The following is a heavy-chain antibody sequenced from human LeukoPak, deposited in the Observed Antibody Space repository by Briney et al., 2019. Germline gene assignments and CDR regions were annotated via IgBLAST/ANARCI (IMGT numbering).Heavy chain of an antibody. CDR1: GFTFSSYA. Sequence: PGGSLRLSCAASGFTFSSYAMHWVRQAPGKGLEWVAVISYDGSNKYYADSVKGRCTIYRDNSKTTLYLQMNRLRAEDTAVYYCARDRTQWLQPRSYYYGMDVWGQGTTVTVSS. V-gene: IGHV3-30-3*01. D-gene: IGHD5-24*01. CDR3: ARDRTQWLQPRSYYYGMDV. CDR2: ISYDGSNK. J-gene: IGHJ6*02.